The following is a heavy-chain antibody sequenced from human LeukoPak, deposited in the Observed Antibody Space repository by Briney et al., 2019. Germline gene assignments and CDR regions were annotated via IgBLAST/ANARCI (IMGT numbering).Heavy chain of an antibody. D-gene: IGHD5-18*01. J-gene: IGHJ4*02. CDR2: IYHSGST. Sequence: SQTLSLTCAVSGGSLSSGGYSWSWIRQPPGKGLEWIGYIYHSGSTYYNPSLKSRVTISVDRSKNQSSLKLSSVTAADTAVYYCARDNYSYGLDYWGQGTLVTVSS. V-gene: IGHV4-30-2*01. CDR3: ARDNYSYGLDY. CDR1: GGSLSSGGYS.